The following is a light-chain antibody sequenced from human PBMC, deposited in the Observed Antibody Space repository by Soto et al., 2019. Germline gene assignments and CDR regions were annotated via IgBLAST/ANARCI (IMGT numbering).Light chain of an antibody. CDR1: SSDVGGYNY. V-gene: IGLV2-14*01. CDR2: DVS. J-gene: IGLJ1*01. CDR3: SSYTSSSTYV. Sequence: QSVLTQPASVSGSPGQSITISCTGTSSDVGGYNYVSWYQQHPGKAPKLMIYDVSNRPSGVSNRFSGSKSANTASLTISGLQAEDEADYYCSSYTSSSTYVFGTVTKVTVL.